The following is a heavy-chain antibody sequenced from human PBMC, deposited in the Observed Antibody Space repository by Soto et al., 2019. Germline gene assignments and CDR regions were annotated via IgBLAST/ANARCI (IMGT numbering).Heavy chain of an antibody. J-gene: IGHJ4*02. CDR1: GGSISSGGSY. CDR3: VRYCSTTKCPFDY. Sequence: SETLSLTCTVSGGSISSGGSYWGWIRQPPGKGLEWIGYIYYSGNTILNPSLRSRVTLSVDTSKNQFSLNLSSVTVADTAVYYCVRYCSTTKCPFDYWGQGTLVTVSS. V-gene: IGHV4-30-4*01. D-gene: IGHD2-2*01. CDR2: IYYSGNT.